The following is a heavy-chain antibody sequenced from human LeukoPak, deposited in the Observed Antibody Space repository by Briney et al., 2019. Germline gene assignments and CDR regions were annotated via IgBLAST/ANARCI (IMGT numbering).Heavy chain of an antibody. CDR1: GGSISSYY. V-gene: IGHV4-59*08. CDR3: TRQPYNWNDYYYHGMDV. CDR2: IYYSGST. J-gene: IGHJ6*02. D-gene: IGHD1-1*01. Sequence: SETLSLTCTVSGGSISSYYWSWIRQPPGKGLEWIGYIYYSGSTNYNPSLKSRVTMSVDTSKNQFSLKLSSVTAADTAVYYCTRQPYNWNDYYYHGMDVWGQGTTVTVSS.